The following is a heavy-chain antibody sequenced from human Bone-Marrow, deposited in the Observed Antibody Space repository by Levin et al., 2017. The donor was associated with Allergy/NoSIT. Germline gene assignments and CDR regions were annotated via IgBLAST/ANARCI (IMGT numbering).Heavy chain of an antibody. CDR1: GFTFSSYG. CDR3: ARVHFSVADI. V-gene: IGHV3-30*03. CDR2: ISYDGSNK. Sequence: GESLKISCAASGFTFSSYGMHWVRQAPGKGLEWVAVISYDGSNKYYADSVKGRFTISRDNSKNTLYLQMNSLRAEDTAVYYCARVHFSVADIWGQGTMVTVSS. J-gene: IGHJ3*02. D-gene: IGHD3-3*02.